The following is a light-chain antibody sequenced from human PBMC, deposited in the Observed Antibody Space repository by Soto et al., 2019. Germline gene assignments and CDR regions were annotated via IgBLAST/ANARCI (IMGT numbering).Light chain of an antibody. Sequence: QSALTQPPSASGSPGQSVTISCTGTSSDIGSHNYVSWYQQHPGKAPKHIIYEVSNRPSGVSNRFSGSKSGNTASLTISGLRAEDEADYYCSSYAISSSLIIFGGGTKVTVL. CDR2: EVS. CDR3: SSYAISSSLII. J-gene: IGLJ2*01. V-gene: IGLV2-14*01. CDR1: SSDIGSHNY.